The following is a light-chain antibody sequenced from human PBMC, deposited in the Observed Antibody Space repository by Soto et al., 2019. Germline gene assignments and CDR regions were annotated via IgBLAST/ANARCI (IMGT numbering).Light chain of an antibody. CDR1: DSDVGAFNY. CDR3: NSYTAYTTYV. Sequence: QSALTQPASVSGALGQSITISCTGTDSDVGAFNYVSWYQQFAGKAPKLIIYDVSSRPSGISNRFSGSKSDNTASLTISGLQAEDEADYFCNSYTAYTTYVFGTGTKLTVL. V-gene: IGLV2-14*03. CDR2: DVS. J-gene: IGLJ1*01.